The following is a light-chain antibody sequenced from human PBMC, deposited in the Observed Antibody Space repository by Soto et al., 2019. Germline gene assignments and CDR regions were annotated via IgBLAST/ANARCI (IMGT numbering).Light chain of an antibody. J-gene: IGKJ1*01. V-gene: IGKV1-33*01. CDR1: QDITNS. CDR2: GAS. Sequence: DIQMTQSPSSLSASVGDRVTITCQASQDITNSLNWYQHKPGKAPKLLIYGASNLETGVPPRFSGSGSGTEFTLTISSLQPDDFATYYCQQYNTFWTFGQGTKVDIK. CDR3: QQYNTFWT.